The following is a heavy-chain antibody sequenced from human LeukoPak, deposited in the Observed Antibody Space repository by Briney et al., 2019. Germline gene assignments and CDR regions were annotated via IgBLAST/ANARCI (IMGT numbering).Heavy chain of an antibody. CDR1: GGTFSSYA. CDR2: IIPIFGTA. J-gene: IGHJ6*03. Sequence: GASVKVSCKASGGTFSSYAISWVRQAPGQGLEWMGGIIPIFGTANYAQKFQGRVTITTDESTSTAYMELSSLRSEDTAVYYCATVYSSSPGAYYYYYYMDVWGKGTTVAVSS. D-gene: IGHD6-6*01. CDR3: ATVYSSSPGAYYYYYYMDV. V-gene: IGHV1-69*05.